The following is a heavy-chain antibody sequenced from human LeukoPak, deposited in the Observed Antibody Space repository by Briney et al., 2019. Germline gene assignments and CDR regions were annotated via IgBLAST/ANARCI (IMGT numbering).Heavy chain of an antibody. V-gene: IGHV3-7*01. D-gene: IGHD3-10*01. CDR2: IKEDGSEK. Sequence: GGSLRLSCAASGFTLSRDWMTWVRQAPGKGLEWVANIKEDGSEKFYVDSVKGRFTISRDNAKNSLYLQMNSLRAEDTAVYYCARDILWIGGQGTLVTVSS. J-gene: IGHJ4*02. CDR1: GFTLSRDW. CDR3: ARDILWI.